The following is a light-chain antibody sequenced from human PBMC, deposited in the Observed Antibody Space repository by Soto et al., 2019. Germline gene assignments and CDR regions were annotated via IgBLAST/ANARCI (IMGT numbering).Light chain of an antibody. CDR3: SSYTSSSTPYV. V-gene: IGLV2-14*01. Sequence: QSVLTQPASESGSPGQSITISCTGTSSDVGGYNYVSWYQQHPGKAPKLMIYEVSNRPSGVSNRFSGSKSGNTASLTISGLQAEDEADYYCSSYTSSSTPYVFGTGTKVTVL. CDR2: EVS. CDR1: SSDVGGYNY. J-gene: IGLJ1*01.